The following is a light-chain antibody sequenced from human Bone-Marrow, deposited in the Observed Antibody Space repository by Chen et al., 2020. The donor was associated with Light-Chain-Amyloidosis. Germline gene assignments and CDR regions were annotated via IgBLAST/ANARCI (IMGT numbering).Light chain of an antibody. V-gene: IGKV1-27*01. CDR2: AAS. CDR3: QKYDNVPPT. Sequence: DIQMTQSPSSLSASVGDRVTITCRASQGIYNYLAWYQQKPGKVPKLLIYAASTSQSGVPSRFSGSGSGTDFTLTISSLQPEDGATYYCQKYDNVPPTFGRGTKVEIK. CDR1: QGIYNY. J-gene: IGKJ1*01.